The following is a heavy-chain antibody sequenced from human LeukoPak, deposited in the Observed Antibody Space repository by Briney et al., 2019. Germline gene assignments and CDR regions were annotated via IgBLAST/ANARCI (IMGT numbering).Heavy chain of an antibody. V-gene: IGHV3-11*01. J-gene: IGHJ6*03. CDR3: ARVYYDSSGYPYYYYMDV. D-gene: IGHD3-22*01. CDR1: GFTFSDYY. Sequence: GGSLRLSCAASGFTFSDYYMSWIRQALGKGLEWVSYISSSGSTIYYADSVKGRFTISRDNAKNSLYLQMNSLRAEDTAVYYCARVYYDSSGYPYYYYMDVWGKGTTVTVSS. CDR2: ISSSGSTI.